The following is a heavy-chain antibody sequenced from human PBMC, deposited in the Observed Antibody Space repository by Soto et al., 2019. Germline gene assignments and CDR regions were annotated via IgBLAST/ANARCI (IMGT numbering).Heavy chain of an antibody. CDR2: INHSGST. J-gene: IGHJ5*02. CDR1: GFTFSSYA. Sequence: VQLLESGGGLVQPGGSLRLSCAASGFTFSSYAMSWVRQAPGKGLEWIGEINHSGSTNYNPSLKSRVTISVDTSKNQFSLKLSSVTAADTAVYYCARAGYSSSWYSYNWFDPWGQGTLVTVSS. CDR3: ARAGYSSSWYSYNWFDP. V-gene: IGHV4-34*01. D-gene: IGHD6-13*01.